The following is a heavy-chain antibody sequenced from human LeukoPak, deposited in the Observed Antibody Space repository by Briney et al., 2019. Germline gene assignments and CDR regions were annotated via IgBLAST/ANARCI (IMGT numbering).Heavy chain of an antibody. V-gene: IGHV3-23*01. CDR3: AKDLRPDGVDNFDH. J-gene: IGHJ4*02. Sequence: PGGSLRLSCAASGFNFNSYTMNWVRQAPGKGLQWVANILASGSPTYYADSVKGRFIISRDNSKNTVYLQMNSLRVEDTAIYYCAKDLRPDGVDNFDHRGQGILVTVSS. CDR2: ILASGSPT. CDR1: GFNFNSYT. D-gene: IGHD2-8*01.